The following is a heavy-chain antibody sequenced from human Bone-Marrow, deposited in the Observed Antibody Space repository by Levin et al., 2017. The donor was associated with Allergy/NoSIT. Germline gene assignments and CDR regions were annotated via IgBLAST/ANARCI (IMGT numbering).Heavy chain of an antibody. CDR3: AKDHPSSGWPAFEV. J-gene: IGHJ4*02. V-gene: IGHV3-23*01. D-gene: IGHD6-19*01. CDR2: ITNNNGKT. Sequence: GGSLRLSCAVSGFRVETFAMSWVRQTPGKGLEWLSAITNNNGKTYYAASVKGRFTISRDSSENTVFLQMNSLRVDDTAVYYGAKDHPSSGWPAFEVWGQGTLVTVSS. CDR1: GFRVETFA.